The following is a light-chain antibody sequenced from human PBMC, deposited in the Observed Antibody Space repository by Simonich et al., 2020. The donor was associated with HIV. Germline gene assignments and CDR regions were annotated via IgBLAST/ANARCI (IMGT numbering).Light chain of an antibody. Sequence: QSALTQPASVSGSPGQSITISCTGTSSDVGSYNLVSWYQQHPGKAPKLILYEGSKRPSGVSNRFSGSKSGNTASLTISGLQAEDEADYYCCSYAGSSTYVVFGGGTKLTVL. CDR2: EGS. CDR1: SSDVGSYNL. J-gene: IGLJ2*01. CDR3: CSYAGSSTYVV. V-gene: IGLV2-23*01.